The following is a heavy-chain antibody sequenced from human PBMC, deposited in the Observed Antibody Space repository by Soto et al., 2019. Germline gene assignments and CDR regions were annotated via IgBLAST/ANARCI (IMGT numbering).Heavy chain of an antibody. D-gene: IGHD6-13*01. J-gene: IGHJ4*02. Sequence: GGSLRLSCAASGLTFSSYGMHWVRQAPGKGLEWVAVIWYDGSNKYYADSVKGRFTISRDNSKNTLYLQMNSLRAEDTAVYYCARAWQQLALTDYWGQGTLVTVSS. V-gene: IGHV3-33*01. CDR1: GLTFSSYG. CDR2: IWYDGSNK. CDR3: ARAWQQLALTDY.